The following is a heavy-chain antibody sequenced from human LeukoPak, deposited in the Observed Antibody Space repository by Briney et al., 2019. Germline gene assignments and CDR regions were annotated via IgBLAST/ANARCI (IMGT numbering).Heavy chain of an antibody. CDR1: GFTFSSYS. V-gene: IGHV3-21*01. CDR3: ARVFYCSGGSCYLEIDY. D-gene: IGHD2-15*01. Sequence: GGCLRLSCAASGFTFSSYSMNWVRQAPGKGLEWVSSISSSSSYIYYADSVKGRFTISRDNAKNSLYLQMNSLRAEDTAVYYCARVFYCSGGSCYLEIDYWGQGTLVTVSS. J-gene: IGHJ4*02. CDR2: ISSSSSYI.